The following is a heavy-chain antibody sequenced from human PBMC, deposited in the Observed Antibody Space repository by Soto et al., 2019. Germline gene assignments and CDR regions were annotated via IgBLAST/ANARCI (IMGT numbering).Heavy chain of an antibody. J-gene: IGHJ4*02. D-gene: IGHD4-17*01. CDR1: GGSFSGYY. V-gene: IGHV4-34*01. Sequence: ETLSVTCAVYGGSFSGYYWSWIRQPPGKGLEWIGEINHSGSTNYNPSLKSRVTISVDTSKNQFSLKLSSVTAADTAVYYCARSLYDDYGDYIALFYWGQGTLVTVS. CDR2: INHSGST. CDR3: ARSLYDDYGDYIALFY.